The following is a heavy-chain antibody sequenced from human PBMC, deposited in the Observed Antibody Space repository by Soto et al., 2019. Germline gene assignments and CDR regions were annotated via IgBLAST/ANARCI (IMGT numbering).Heavy chain of an antibody. CDR1: GGYISSGGYY. J-gene: IGHJ5*02. CDR2: IYYSGST. Sequence: QVQLQESGPGLVKPSQTLSLTCTVSGGYISSGGYYWSWIRQHPGKGMEWIGDIYYSGSTYYNPSLKSRVTRSVDTSNNQFSLKLSSVTAADTAVHYCAREYSSGHGDVDWFAPWGQGTLVTVSS. CDR3: AREYSSGHGDVDWFAP. V-gene: IGHV4-31*03. D-gene: IGHD6-19*01.